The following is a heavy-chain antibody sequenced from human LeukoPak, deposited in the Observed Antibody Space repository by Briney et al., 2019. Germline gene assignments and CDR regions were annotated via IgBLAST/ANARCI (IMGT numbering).Heavy chain of an antibody. CDR1: GVSSSSSY. V-gene: IGHV4-59*08. CDR2: IFYTGDS. CDR3: ARHRFASPLDS. D-gene: IGHD2-21*01. J-gene: IGHJ4*02. Sequence: SETLSLTCTVSGVSSSSSYWSWIRQPPGKGLEWIGYIFYTGDSNHNPSFKSRVSISLDTSKDQISLRLYSVTAADTAVYYCARHRFASPLDSWGQGTLVTVSS.